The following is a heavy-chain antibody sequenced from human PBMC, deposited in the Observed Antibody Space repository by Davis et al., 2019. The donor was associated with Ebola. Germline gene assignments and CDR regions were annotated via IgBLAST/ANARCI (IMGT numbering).Heavy chain of an antibody. D-gene: IGHD1-26*01. Sequence: ASVKVSCKASGYTFTNYGITWVRQAPGQGLEWMGWINAYTGNTNYEQKFQGRVTMTTDTSTSTVYMELSSLRSDDTAVYYCARAIRVGAYFDYWGQGTLVTVSS. CDR3: ARAIRVGAYFDY. J-gene: IGHJ4*02. CDR1: GYTFTNYG. CDR2: INAYTGNT. V-gene: IGHV1-18*04.